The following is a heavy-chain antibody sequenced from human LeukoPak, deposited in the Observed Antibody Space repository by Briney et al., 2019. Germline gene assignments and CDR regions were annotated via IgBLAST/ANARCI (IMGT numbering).Heavy chain of an antibody. Sequence: SETLSLTCTVSGGSIRSSSYYWGWIRQPPGKGLEWIGSIYYSGSTYYNPSLKSRVTISVDTSKNQFSLKLSSVTAADTAVYYCASWGGSVQYSWFDPWGQGTLVTVSS. V-gene: IGHV4-39*07. CDR2: IYYSGST. D-gene: IGHD3-10*01. J-gene: IGHJ5*02. CDR1: GGSIRSSSYY. CDR3: ASWGGSVQYSWFDP.